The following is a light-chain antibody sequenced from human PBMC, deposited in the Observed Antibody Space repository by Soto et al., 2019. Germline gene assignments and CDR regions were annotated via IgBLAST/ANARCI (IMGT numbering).Light chain of an antibody. CDR3: QQYGSSPPYT. V-gene: IGKV3-20*01. CDR1: QSVSSSY. Sequence: EIVLTQSPGTLSLSPGERATLSCRASQSVSSSYLAWYQQKPGQAPRLLIYGASSRATGIPDRFSGSGSGTEFTLTISRLEPEDFVVYYCQQYGSSPPYTFGQGTKLEIK. CDR2: GAS. J-gene: IGKJ2*01.